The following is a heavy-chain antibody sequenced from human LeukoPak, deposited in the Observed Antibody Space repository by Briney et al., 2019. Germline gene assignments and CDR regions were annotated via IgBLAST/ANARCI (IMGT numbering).Heavy chain of an antibody. CDR3: ARHGSGSYLLTFDY. D-gene: IGHD3-10*01. Sequence: PGGSLRLSCAASGFTFSSYWMSWVRQAPGKGLEWVANIKQDGSEKYYVDSVKGRFTISRDNAKNSLYLQINSLRAEDTAVYYCARHGSGSYLLTFDYWGQGTLVTVSS. CDR2: IKQDGSEK. J-gene: IGHJ4*02. V-gene: IGHV3-7*01. CDR1: GFTFSSYW.